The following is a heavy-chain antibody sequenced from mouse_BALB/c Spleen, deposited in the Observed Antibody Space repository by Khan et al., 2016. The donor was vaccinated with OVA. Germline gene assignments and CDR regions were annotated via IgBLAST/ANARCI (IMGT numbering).Heavy chain of an antibody. CDR1: GFTFSNYA. CDR3: TRDYWFTY. J-gene: IGHJ3*01. CDR2: ISSGDNT. Sequence: EVELVESGGDLVKPGGSLKLSCTASGFTFSNYAMSWVRQTPEQRLEWVASISSGDNTYFPDSVKGRFTISRDNDKNILYLQMSSLRSEDTAMYYCTRDYWFTYWGQGTLVTVSA. V-gene: IGHV5-6-5*01.